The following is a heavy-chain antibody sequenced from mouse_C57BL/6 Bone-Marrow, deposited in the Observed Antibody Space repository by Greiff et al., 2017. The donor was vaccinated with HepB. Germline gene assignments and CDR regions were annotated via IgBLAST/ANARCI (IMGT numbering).Heavy chain of an antibody. J-gene: IGHJ3*01. CDR3: AGSDYGSSYVRFAY. V-gene: IGHV1-76*01. CDR1: GYTFTDYY. Sequence: QVQLKQSGAELVRPGASVKLSCKASGYTFTDYYINWVKQRPGQGLEWIARIYPGSGNTYYNEKFKGKATLTAEKSSSTAYMQLSSLTSEDSAVYFCAGSDYGSSYVRFAYWGQGTLVTVSA. D-gene: IGHD1-1*01. CDR2: IYPGSGNT.